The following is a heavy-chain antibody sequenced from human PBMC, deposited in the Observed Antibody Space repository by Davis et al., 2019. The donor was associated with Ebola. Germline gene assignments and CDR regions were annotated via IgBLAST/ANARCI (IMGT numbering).Heavy chain of an antibody. V-gene: IGHV4-39*02. Sequence: ESLKISCTVSGGSISSSTYHWVWVRQPPGKGLEWIGSIFHTGATYYSPSLKSRVTMFVDTSKNQFSLNVYSVTAADTAIYYCATDILSQPRDWGQGTLVTVSS. CDR2: IFHTGAT. J-gene: IGHJ4*02. CDR3: ATDILSQPRD. CDR1: GGSISSSTYH.